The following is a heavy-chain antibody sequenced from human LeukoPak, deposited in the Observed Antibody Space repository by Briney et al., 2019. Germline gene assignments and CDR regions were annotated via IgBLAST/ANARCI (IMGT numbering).Heavy chain of an antibody. CDR2: ISGYDDE. J-gene: IGHJ4*02. CDR3: AHRVSSGFDY. D-gene: IGHD6-25*01. CDR1: GFSLTTRGVA. V-gene: IGHV2-5*01. Sequence: ESGPTLVNPTQTLTLTCTFSGFSLTTRGVAVGWIRQPPVKALEWLALISGYDDERYTPSLKSRLTISKDTSKTQVVLTMTNMDPVDTATYYCAHRVSSGFDYWGQGTLVTVSS.